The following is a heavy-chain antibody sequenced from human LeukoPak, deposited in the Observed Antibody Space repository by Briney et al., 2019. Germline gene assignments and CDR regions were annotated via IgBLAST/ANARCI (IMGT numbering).Heavy chain of an antibody. CDR1: GGSISSGSYY. CDR2: IYTSGST. V-gene: IGHV4-61*02. D-gene: IGHD1-26*01. CDR3: ARVSGSYPYYFDC. J-gene: IGHJ4*02. Sequence: PSETLSLTCTVSGGSISSGSYYWSWIRQPAGKGLEWIGRIYTSGSTNYNPSLKSRVTISVDTSKNQFSLKLSSVTAADTAVYYCARVSGSYPYYFDCWGQGTLVTVSS.